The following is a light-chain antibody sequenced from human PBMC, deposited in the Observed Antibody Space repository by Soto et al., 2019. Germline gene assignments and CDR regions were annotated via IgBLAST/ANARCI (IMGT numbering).Light chain of an antibody. CDR2: SAS. CDR3: QQRDSWPLT. V-gene: IGKV3-11*01. Sequence: EVVLTQSPAILSLSPGERATLSCRTNQTVSTYLAWYQHKAGQAPRLLIHSASKRATGIPARFSGSGSGTDFTLTISSLEPEDFAFYYCQQRDSWPLTFGGGTKV. CDR1: QTVSTY. J-gene: IGKJ4*01.